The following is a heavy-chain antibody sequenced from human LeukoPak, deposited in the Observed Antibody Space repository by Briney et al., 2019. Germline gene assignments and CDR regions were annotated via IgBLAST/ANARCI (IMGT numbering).Heavy chain of an antibody. CDR3: GRGDYSSSWYLDH. Sequence: PGRSLRLSCAASGFTFSNYHMHWVRQAPGKGLEWVAVISYDGSNKYYADSVKGRFTISRDNSKNSLYLQMNSLRAEDTAVYYCGRGDYSSSWYLDHWGQGTLVTVSS. J-gene: IGHJ4*02. CDR2: ISYDGSNK. D-gene: IGHD6-13*01. V-gene: IGHV3-30*03. CDR1: GFTFSNYH.